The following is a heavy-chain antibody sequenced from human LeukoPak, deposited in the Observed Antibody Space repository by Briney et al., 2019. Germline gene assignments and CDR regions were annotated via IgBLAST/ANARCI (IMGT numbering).Heavy chain of an antibody. Sequence: PGGSLRLSCAASKFTFSSYAMHWVRQAPGKGLEWVAVISYDGSNKYYADSVKGRFTISRDNSKNTLYLQMNSLRAEDTAVYYCATDVLDSSGYWGQGTLVTVSS. V-gene: IGHV3-30-3*01. CDR2: ISYDGSNK. D-gene: IGHD3-22*01. CDR3: ATDVLDSSGY. CDR1: KFTFSSYA. J-gene: IGHJ4*02.